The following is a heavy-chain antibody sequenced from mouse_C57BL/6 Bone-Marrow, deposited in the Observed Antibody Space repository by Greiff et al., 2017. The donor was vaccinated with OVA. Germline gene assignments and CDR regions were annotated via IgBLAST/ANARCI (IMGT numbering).Heavy chain of an antibody. D-gene: IGHD2-13*01. CDR1: GYTFTSYW. Sequence: QVQLQQSGAELVKPGASVKMSCKASGYTFTSYWITWVKQRPGQGLEWIGDIYPGSGSTNYNEKFKSKATLTVDTSSSTAYMQLSSLTSEDSAVYYCARRRLYGDVRGYWGQGTTLTVSS. J-gene: IGHJ2*01. V-gene: IGHV1-55*01. CDR3: ARRRLYGDVRGY. CDR2: IYPGSGST.